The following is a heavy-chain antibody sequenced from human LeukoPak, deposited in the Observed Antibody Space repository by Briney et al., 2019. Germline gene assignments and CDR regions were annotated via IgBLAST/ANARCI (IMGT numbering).Heavy chain of an antibody. CDR3: ASPYCSSTSCYYAY. CDR2: INHSGST. J-gene: IGHJ4*02. D-gene: IGHD2-2*01. Sequence: PSETLSLTCGVYGGSFSGYYWSWIRQPPGKGLEWIGEINHSGSTNYNPSLKSRVTISVDTSKNPFSLKVSSVTAADTAVYYCASPYCSSTSCYYAYWGQGTLVTVSS. CDR1: GGSFSGYY. V-gene: IGHV4-34*01.